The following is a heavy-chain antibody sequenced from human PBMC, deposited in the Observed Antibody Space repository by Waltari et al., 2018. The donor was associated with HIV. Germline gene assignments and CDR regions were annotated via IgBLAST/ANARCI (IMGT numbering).Heavy chain of an antibody. V-gene: IGHV3-33*01. J-gene: IGHJ6*02. CDR1: DFIFSAYG. CDR2: IRYDGSNK. D-gene: IGHD3-10*01. CDR3: ARGSRLVAAYYYYGLDV. Sequence: VQLVESGGAVVQPGKSLRLSCAASDFIFSAYGMHWVRQAPGKCLEWVALIRYDGSNKYYSDSVKGRFTISRDNAENTLFLQMSDLRADDTATYFCARGSRLVAAYYYYGLDVWGPGTTVTVSS.